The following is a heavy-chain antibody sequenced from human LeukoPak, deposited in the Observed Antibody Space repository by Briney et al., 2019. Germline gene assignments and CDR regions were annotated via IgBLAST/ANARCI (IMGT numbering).Heavy chain of an antibody. CDR3: ARDVPSGWYAY. Sequence: GGSLRLSCAASGFTFSSYSMNCVRQAPGKGLEWVSSISSSSSYIYYADSVKGRFTISRDNAKNSLYLQMNSLRAEDTAVYYCARDVPSGWYAYWGQGTLVTVSS. J-gene: IGHJ4*02. CDR2: ISSSSSYI. D-gene: IGHD6-19*01. CDR1: GFTFSSYS. V-gene: IGHV3-21*01.